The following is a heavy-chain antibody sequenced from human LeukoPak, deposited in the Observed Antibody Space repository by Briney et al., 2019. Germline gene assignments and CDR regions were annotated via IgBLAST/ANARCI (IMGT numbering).Heavy chain of an antibody. CDR3: AKDPTMRITIFGVVIIGWFDP. CDR2: ITPGGGT. J-gene: IGHJ5*02. V-gene: IGHV3-23*01. D-gene: IGHD3-3*01. CDR1: EFTFSSYV. Sequence: GGSLRLSCAASEFTFSSYVMAWVRQAPGKGLEWVSTITPGGGTYYADSVKGRFTISRDNSKNTLYLQMNSLRAEDTAVYYCAKDPTMRITIFGVVIIGWFDPWGQGTLVTVSS.